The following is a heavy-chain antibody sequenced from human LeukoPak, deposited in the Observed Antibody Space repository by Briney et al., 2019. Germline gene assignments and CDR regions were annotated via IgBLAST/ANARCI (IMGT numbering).Heavy chain of an antibody. Sequence: SVKVSCKASGGTFSSYAISWVRQAPGQGLEWMGGIIPIIGTANYAQKFQGRVMITADKSTSTAYMELSSLRSEDTAVYYCARAEAGDIVVVPAATGAHYYYGMDVWGKGTTVTVSS. CDR2: IIPIIGTA. J-gene: IGHJ6*04. D-gene: IGHD2-2*01. V-gene: IGHV1-69*06. CDR1: GGTFSSYA. CDR3: ARAEAGDIVVVPAATGAHYYYGMDV.